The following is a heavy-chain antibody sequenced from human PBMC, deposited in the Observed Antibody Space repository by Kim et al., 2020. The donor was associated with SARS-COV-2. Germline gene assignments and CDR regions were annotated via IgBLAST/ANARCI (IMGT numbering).Heavy chain of an antibody. V-gene: IGHV4-31*03. D-gene: IGHD3-22*01. J-gene: IGHJ4*02. CDR1: GGSISSGGYY. CDR2: IYYSGST. CDR3: ARGSDAGSSGYSYDY. Sequence: SETLSLTCIVSGGSISSGGYYWSWIRQHPGKGLEWIGYIYYSGSTYYNPSLKSRVTISVDTSKNQFSLKLSSVTAADTAVYYCARGSDAGSSGYSYDYWGQGTLVTVSS.